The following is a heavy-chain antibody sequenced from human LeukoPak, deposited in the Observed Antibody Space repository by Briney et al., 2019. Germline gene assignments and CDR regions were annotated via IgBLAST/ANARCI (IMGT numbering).Heavy chain of an antibody. CDR1: GGSISSYY. CDR3: ARAKGKGYNYDY. CDR2: IYYSGST. Sequence: SETLSLTCTVSGGSISSYYWSWIRQPPGKGLEWIGYIYYSGSTNYNPSLKSRATISVDTSKNQFSLKLSSVTAADTAVYYCARAKGKGYNYDYWGQGTLVTVSS. J-gene: IGHJ4*02. D-gene: IGHD5-24*01. V-gene: IGHV4-59*01.